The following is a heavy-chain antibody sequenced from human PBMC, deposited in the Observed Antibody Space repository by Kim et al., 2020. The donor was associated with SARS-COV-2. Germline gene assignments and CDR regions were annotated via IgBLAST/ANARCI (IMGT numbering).Heavy chain of an antibody. CDR3: AKDIPHRYSSASYYYYG. J-gene: IGHJ6*01. D-gene: IGHD6-19*01. CDR1: GFTFSSYG. Sequence: GGSLRLSCAASGFTFSSYGMHWVRQAPGKGLEWVAVISYDGSNKYYADSVKGRFTISRDNSKNTLYLQMNSLRAEDTAVYYCAKDIPHRYSSASYYYYG. CDR2: ISYDGSNK. V-gene: IGHV3-30*18.